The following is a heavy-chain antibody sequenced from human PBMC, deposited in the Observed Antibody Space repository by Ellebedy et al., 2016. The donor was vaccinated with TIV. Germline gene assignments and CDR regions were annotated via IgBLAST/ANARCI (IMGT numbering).Heavy chain of an antibody. J-gene: IGHJ6*02. CDR3: TRDNTWIQSTNYYYGMDV. V-gene: IGHV3-49*04. Sequence: GESLKISCTVSGFIIGDHGMSWVRQAPGKGLEWIGFIRSKTYGATTDYAASVKGRFTISSDDSRSIAYLQVNCLKTEDTAVYYCTRDNTWIQSTNYYYGMDVWGQGTTVTVSS. CDR1: GFIIGDHG. D-gene: IGHD5-18*01. CDR2: IRSKTYGATT.